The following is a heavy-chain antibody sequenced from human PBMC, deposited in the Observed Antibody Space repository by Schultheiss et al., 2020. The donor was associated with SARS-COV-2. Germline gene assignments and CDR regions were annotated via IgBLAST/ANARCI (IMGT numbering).Heavy chain of an antibody. CDR3: ARDSPYYYGSGSYPWFDP. CDR1: GGSISSYY. CDR2: IYYSGST. J-gene: IGHJ5*02. D-gene: IGHD3-10*01. Sequence: SQTLSLTCPVSGGSISSYYWSWIRQPPGKGLEWIGYIYYSGSTNYNPSLKSRVTISVDTSKNQFSLKLSSVTAADTAVYYCARDSPYYYGSGSYPWFDPWGQGTLVTVSS. V-gene: IGHV4-59*01.